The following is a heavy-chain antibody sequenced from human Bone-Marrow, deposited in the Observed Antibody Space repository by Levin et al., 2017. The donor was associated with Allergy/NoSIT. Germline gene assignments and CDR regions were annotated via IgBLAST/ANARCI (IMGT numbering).Heavy chain of an antibody. CDR1: GGSISGYY. CDR2: IYYSGTT. D-gene: IGHD3-22*01. Sequence: SETLSLTCTVSGGSISGYYWNWIRQSPGKGLEWIGYIYYSGTTNYSPSLKSRVTISLDTSKKQFSLRLSSMSAADTAIYYCARGASNWLFYGMDVWGQGTTVTVSS. J-gene: IGHJ6*02. V-gene: IGHV4-59*01. CDR3: ARGASNWLFYGMDV.